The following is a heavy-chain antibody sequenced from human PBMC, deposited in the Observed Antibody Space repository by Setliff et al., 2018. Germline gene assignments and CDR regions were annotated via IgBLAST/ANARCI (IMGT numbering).Heavy chain of an antibody. V-gene: IGHV4-39*07. CDR3: ARKGISALSGAFDM. CDR2: IYHSGST. Sequence: SETLSLTCTVSGGSISSSSYYWGWIRQPPGKGLEWIGSIYHSGSTYYNPSLKSRVTISVDTSKNQFSLKLSSVTAADTAVYYCARKGISALSGAFDMWGQGTMVTVSS. J-gene: IGHJ3*02. CDR1: GGSISSSSYY. D-gene: IGHD1-26*01.